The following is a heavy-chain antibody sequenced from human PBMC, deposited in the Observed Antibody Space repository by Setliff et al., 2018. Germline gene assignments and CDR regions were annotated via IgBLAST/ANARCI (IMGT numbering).Heavy chain of an antibody. CDR2: IYHSGST. CDR3: ARHGLQFLEWLSAFDY. CDR1: GYSISSGYY. Sequence: LSLTCAVSGYSISSGYYWGWIQQPPGKGLEWIGNIYHSGSTYYNPSLKSRVTISVDTSKNQFSLKLTSVTAAVTAVYYCARHGLQFLEWLSAFDYWGQGTLVTVSS. D-gene: IGHD3-3*01. V-gene: IGHV4-38-2*01. J-gene: IGHJ4*02.